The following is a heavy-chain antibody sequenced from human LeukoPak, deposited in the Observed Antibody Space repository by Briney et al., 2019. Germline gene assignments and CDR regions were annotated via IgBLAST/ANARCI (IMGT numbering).Heavy chain of an antibody. CDR3: AKETTYYYDSSGPDAFDI. J-gene: IGHJ3*02. CDR2: ISWNSGSR. CDR1: GFTFYDYA. Sequence: GGSLRLSCVASGFTFYDYAMHWVRQAPGKGLEWVPGISWNSGSRGYADSVKGRFTISRDNSKNTLYLQMNSLRAEDTAVYYCAKETTYYYDSSGPDAFDIWGQGTMVTVSS. V-gene: IGHV3-9*01. D-gene: IGHD3-22*01.